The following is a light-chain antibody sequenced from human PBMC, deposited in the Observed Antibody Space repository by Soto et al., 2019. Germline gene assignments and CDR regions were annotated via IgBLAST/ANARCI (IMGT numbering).Light chain of an antibody. V-gene: IGLV2-14*01. J-gene: IGLJ2*01. CDR3: SSYTNSGTHVL. Sequence: QSALTQPASVSGSPGQSITISCTGTSSDVGGYNYVSWYQQHPGKAPKLMIYNVSNRPSGVSDRFSGSKSGNTASLTISGLQAEDEADYYCSSYTNSGTHVLFGGGTKVTVL. CDR2: NVS. CDR1: SSDVGGYNY.